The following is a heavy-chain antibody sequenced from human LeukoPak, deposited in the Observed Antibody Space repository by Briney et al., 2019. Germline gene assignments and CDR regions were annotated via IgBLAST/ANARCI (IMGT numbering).Heavy chain of an antibody. Sequence: GGSLRLSCAASGFTFSSYGMSWVRQAPGKGLEWVSGISWNSGSIGYADSVKGRFTISRDNAKNSLYLQMNSLRAEDTALYYCAKANYDYVWGSYPHYWGQGTLVTVSS. J-gene: IGHJ4*02. V-gene: IGHV3-9*01. CDR1: GFTFSSYG. CDR2: ISWNSGSI. D-gene: IGHD3-16*01. CDR3: AKANYDYVWGSYPHY.